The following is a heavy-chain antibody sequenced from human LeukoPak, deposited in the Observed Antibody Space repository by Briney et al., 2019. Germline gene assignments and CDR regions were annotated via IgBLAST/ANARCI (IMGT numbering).Heavy chain of an antibody. CDR1: GYTFINYD. V-gene: IGHV1-8*02. D-gene: IGHD2-2*01. Sequence: ASMKVSCKASGYTFINYDINWVRQATGQGLEWMGWMNPHTANTGYAQKFQGRVTLTRDTSISTAYMELSSLTSDDTAFYYCARAPMGTAALYWGQGTLVTVSS. CDR2: MNPHTANT. J-gene: IGHJ4*02. CDR3: ARAPMGTAALY.